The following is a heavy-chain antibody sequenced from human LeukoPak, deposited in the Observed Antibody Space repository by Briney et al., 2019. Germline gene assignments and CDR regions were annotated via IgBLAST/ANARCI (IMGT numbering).Heavy chain of an antibody. D-gene: IGHD3-16*01. CDR3: ARVLGRPSLYYGMDV. CDR2: MNPDPGST. V-gene: IGHV1-8*01. J-gene: IGHJ6*02. CDR1: GYTFTSCD. Sequence: ASVKVSCKASGYTFTSCDIHWVRQATGQGLEWMGWMNPDPGSTGYAQKFQGRVTMTRDTSIGTAYMELSNLRSEDTAVYYCARVLGRPSLYYGMDVWGQGTTVTVSS.